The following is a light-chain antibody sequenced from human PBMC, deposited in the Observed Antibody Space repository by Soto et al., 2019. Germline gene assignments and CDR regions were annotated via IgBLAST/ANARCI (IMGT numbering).Light chain of an antibody. CDR1: SSDVGGYNY. CDR2: DVS. V-gene: IGLV2-14*01. J-gene: IGLJ1*01. CDR3: SSYTSSSTLLYV. Sequence: QSALTQPASVSGSPGQSITISCTGTSSDVGGYNYVSWYQQHPGKAPKLMIYDVSNRPPGVSNRFSGSKSGNTASLTISGLLAEDEADYYCSSYTSSSTLLYVFGTGTKLTVL.